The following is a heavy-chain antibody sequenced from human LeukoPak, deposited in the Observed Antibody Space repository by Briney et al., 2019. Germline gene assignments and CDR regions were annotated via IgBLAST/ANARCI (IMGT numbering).Heavy chain of an antibody. CDR3: ARDRGDFWSGHQNYFDY. CDR1: GYTFTGYY. D-gene: IGHD3-3*01. CDR2: INPNSGGT. V-gene: IGHV1-2*02. J-gene: IGHJ4*02. Sequence: ASVKVSCKASGYTFTGYYMHWVRQAPGQGLEWMGWINPNSGGTNYAQKFQGRVTMTRDTSISTAYMELSRLRSDDTAVYYCARDRGDFWSGHQNYFDYWGQGTLVTVSS.